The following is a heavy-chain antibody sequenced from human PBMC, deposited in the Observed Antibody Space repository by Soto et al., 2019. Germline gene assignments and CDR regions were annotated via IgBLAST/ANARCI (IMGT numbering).Heavy chain of an antibody. Sequence: QVQLVESGGAVVQPGRSLRLSCAASGFTFSSYGMHWVRQAPGKGLEWVAVIWYDGSNKYYADSVKGRFTITRDNSKNTLYLQMNSRRAEDTAVYYCAREIVGATTGFDYWGQGTLVTVSS. CDR3: AREIVGATTGFDY. CDR2: IWYDGSNK. CDR1: GFTFSSYG. D-gene: IGHD1-26*01. J-gene: IGHJ4*02. V-gene: IGHV3-33*01.